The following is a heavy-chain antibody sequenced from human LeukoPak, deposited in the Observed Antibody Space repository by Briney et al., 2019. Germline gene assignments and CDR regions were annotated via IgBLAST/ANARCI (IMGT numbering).Heavy chain of an antibody. CDR2: IYPGDSIV. CDR3: ARENWGSGDH. V-gene: IGHV5-51*01. D-gene: IGHD7-27*01. CDR1: GDIFTTYW. J-gene: IGHJ4*02. Sequence: GESLKISCKSSGDIFTTYWIGWVRPMPGKGLEWMGIIYPGDSIVKYRPSFQGRVTISADESINTVYLQWSSLKASDTAMYYCARENWGSGDHWGQGTLVTVSS.